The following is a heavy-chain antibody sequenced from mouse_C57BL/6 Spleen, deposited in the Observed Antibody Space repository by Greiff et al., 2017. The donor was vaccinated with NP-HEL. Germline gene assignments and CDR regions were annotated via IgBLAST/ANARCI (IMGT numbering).Heavy chain of an antibody. Sequence: VKLVESGPGLVQPSQSLSITCTVSGFSLTSYGVHWVRQSPGKGLEWLGVIWSGGSTDYNAAFISRLSISKDNSKSQVFFKMNSLQADDTAIYYCASPLYYGSSYDAMDYWGQGTSVTVSS. V-gene: IGHV2-2*01. J-gene: IGHJ4*01. D-gene: IGHD1-1*01. CDR3: ASPLYYGSSYDAMDY. CDR2: IWSGGST. CDR1: GFSLTSYG.